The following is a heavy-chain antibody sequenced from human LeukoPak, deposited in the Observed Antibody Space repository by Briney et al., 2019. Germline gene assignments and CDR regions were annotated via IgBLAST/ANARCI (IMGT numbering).Heavy chain of an antibody. CDR2: IYYSGST. D-gene: IGHD3-3*01. J-gene: IGHJ6*03. V-gene: IGHV4-30-4*01. Sequence: PSETLSLTCTVSGGSISSGDYYWSWIRQPPGKGLEWIGYIYYSGSTYYNPSLKSRVTISVDTSKNQFSLKLSSVTAADTAVYYCARDLFQQTGIWSGYPYYYYYYMDVWGKGTTVTVSS. CDR1: GGSISSGDYY. CDR3: ARDLFQQTGIWSGYPYYYYYYMDV.